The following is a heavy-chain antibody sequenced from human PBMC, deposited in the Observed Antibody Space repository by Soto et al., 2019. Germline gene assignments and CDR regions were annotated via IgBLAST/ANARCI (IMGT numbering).Heavy chain of an antibody. D-gene: IGHD6-13*01. Sequence: QVQLVESGGGVVQPGRSLRLSCAASGFTFSSYGMHWVRQAPGKGLEWVAVIWYDGSNKYYADSVKGRFTISRDNSKNTLYLQMNSLRAGDTAVYYCAREGGGSSWYNYWGQGTLVTVSS. CDR2: IWYDGSNK. V-gene: IGHV3-33*01. J-gene: IGHJ4*02. CDR1: GFTFSSYG. CDR3: AREGGGSSWYNY.